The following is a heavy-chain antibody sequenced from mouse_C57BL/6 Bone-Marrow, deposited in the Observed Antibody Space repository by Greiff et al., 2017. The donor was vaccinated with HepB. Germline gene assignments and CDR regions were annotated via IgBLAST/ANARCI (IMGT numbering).Heavy chain of an antibody. V-gene: IGHV3-6*01. D-gene: IGHD1-1*01. CDR1: GYSITSGYY. CDR3: ARDEDSSSWFAY. Sequence: EVKLMESGPGLVKPSQSLSLTCSVTGYSITSGYYWNWIRQFPGNKLEWMGYISYDGSNNYNPSLKNRISITRDTSKNQFFLKLNSVTTEDTATYYCARDEDSSSWFAYWGQGTLVTVSA. CDR2: ISYDGSN. J-gene: IGHJ3*01.